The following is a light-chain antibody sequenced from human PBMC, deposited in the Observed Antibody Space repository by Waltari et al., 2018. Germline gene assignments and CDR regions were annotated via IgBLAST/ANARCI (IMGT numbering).Light chain of an antibody. V-gene: IGKV1-33*01. J-gene: IGKJ4*01. CDR3: QQYDSLPFT. CDR1: QDINSY. Sequence: DIQMTQSPSSLSASVGDRVTITCPASQDINSYLHWYQQAPGKAPKLLIYDASNLETGVPSRFSGSGSGTDFTFIISSLQPEDIATYFCQQYDSLPFTFGGGTKVEIK. CDR2: DAS.